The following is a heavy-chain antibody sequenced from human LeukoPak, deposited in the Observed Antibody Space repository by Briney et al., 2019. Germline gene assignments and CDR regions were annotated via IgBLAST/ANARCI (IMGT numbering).Heavy chain of an antibody. CDR3: ARVGYDSSGYYVQ. D-gene: IGHD3-22*01. CDR1: GFTFSSYS. V-gene: IGHV3-21*01. J-gene: IGHJ4*02. Sequence: GGSLRLSCAASGFTFSSYSMNWVRQAPGKGLEWVSSISSSSSYIYYADSVKGRFTISRDNAKNSLYLQMNSLRAEDTAVYYRARVGYDSSGYYVQWGQGTLVTVSS. CDR2: ISSSSSYI.